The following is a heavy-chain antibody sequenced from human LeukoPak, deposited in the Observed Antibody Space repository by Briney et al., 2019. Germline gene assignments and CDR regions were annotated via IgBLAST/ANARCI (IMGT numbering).Heavy chain of an antibody. Sequence: GGSLRLSCAASGFTFSSYSMSWVRQAPGKGLEWVSAISGSGGSTYYADSLKGRFTISRDNSKNTLYLQMNSLRAEDTAVYYCAKAYCGGDCGFDYWGQGTLVTVSS. CDR1: GFTFSSYS. D-gene: IGHD2-21*02. J-gene: IGHJ4*02. CDR3: AKAYCGGDCGFDY. V-gene: IGHV3-23*01. CDR2: ISGSGGST.